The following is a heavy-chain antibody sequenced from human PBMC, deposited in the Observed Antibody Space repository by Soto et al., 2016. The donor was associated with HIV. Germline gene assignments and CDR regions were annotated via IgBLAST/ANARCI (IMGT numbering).Heavy chain of an antibody. D-gene: IGHD3-3*01. V-gene: IGHV1-2*02. Sequence: QVQLVQSGAEVKKPGASVQVSCKASEYTFTDYYIHWVRQAPGQGLEWMGWINPSSGVANYARKFQGRVTMTRATSIYTAYLDVTRLTSDDTAVYYCARERFDGWLPPLSGGYGSGRLGRRDRRRSSPQ. J-gene: IGHJ6*04. CDR3: ARERFDGWLPPLSGGYGSGR. CDR2: INPSSGVA. CDR1: EYTFTDYY.